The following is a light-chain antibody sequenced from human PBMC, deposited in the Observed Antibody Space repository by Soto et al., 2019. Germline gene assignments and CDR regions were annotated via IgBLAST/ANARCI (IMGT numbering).Light chain of an antibody. Sequence: EIVLTQSPGTLSLSPGERATISCRASQTVSSSYLAWYQQKPGQPPRLLIYGASTRATGIPDRFSGSGSGTDFTLTISRLEPEDFAVFYCQQYGSSPRTFGQGTKVDIK. V-gene: IGKV3-20*01. CDR2: GAS. CDR1: QTVSSSY. CDR3: QQYGSSPRT. J-gene: IGKJ1*01.